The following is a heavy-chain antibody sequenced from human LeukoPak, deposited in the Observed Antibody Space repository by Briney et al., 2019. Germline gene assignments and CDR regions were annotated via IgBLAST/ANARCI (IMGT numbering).Heavy chain of an antibody. Sequence: PSETLSLTCTVSGGSISSSSYYWGWIRQPPGKGLEWIGSIYYSGSTYYNPSLKSRVTISVDTSQNQFSLELSSVAAADTAVYYCARLFLLTDYYDSSGYGLGYFDYWGQGTLVTVSS. D-gene: IGHD3-22*01. CDR2: IYYSGST. J-gene: IGHJ4*02. CDR1: GGSISSSSYY. CDR3: ARLFLLTDYYDSSGYGLGYFDY. V-gene: IGHV4-39*01.